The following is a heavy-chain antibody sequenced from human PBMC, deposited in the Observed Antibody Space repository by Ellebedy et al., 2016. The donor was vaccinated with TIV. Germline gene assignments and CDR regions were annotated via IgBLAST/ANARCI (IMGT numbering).Heavy chain of an antibody. D-gene: IGHD1-1*01. CDR2: IYSGGST. V-gene: IGHV3-66*01. J-gene: IGHJ4*02. CDR1: GFIFSSYD. Sequence: GESLKISCAASGFIFSSYDMHWVRQAPGKGLEWVSVIYSGGSTHYADSVKGRFTISRDNSKNTLYLQMNSLRAEDTAVYYCARDRATTGKMSWYFDYWGQGTLVTVSA. CDR3: ARDRATTGKMSWYFDY.